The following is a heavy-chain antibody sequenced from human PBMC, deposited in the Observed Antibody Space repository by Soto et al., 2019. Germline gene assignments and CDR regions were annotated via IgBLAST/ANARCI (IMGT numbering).Heavy chain of an antibody. CDR1: GDSVSSGSHS. D-gene: IGHD3-10*01. CDR3: ARDKIGSLDY. J-gene: IGHJ4*02. Sequence: SETLSLTCAVSGDSVSSGSHSWSWIRQPPGRGLEWVGYMSYIGTTNYNPSLKSRLAMSIDTSKNQFSMRLSSVTAADTALYFCARDKIGSLDYWGQGTLVTVSS. V-gene: IGHV4-61*01. CDR2: MSYIGTT.